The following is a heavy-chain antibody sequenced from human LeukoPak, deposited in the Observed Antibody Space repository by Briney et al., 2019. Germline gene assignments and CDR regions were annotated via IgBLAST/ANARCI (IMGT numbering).Heavy chain of an antibody. Sequence: GESLKISCKGSGYSFTSYWIGWVRQMPGKGLEWMGIIYPGDSDTRYSPSFQGQVTISADKSISTAYLQWSSLKASDTAMYYCARVPIRVAPIFGGPNYYYYGMDVWGQGTTVTVSS. CDR2: IYPGDSDT. J-gene: IGHJ6*02. D-gene: IGHD3-3*01. CDR1: GYSFTSYW. CDR3: ARVPIRVAPIFGGPNYYYYGMDV. V-gene: IGHV5-51*01.